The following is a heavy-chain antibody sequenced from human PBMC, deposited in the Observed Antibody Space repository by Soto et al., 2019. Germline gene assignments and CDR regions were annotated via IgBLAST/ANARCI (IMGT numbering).Heavy chain of an antibody. D-gene: IGHD3-16*01. CDR3: LNGDYY. CDR2: INRASTVI. V-gene: IGHV3-48*01. J-gene: IGHJ4*02. Sequence: EEQLVESGGGLVQPGGSLRLSCAASGFSFSTHYMNWVRQSPGKGLELVSSINRASTVIYYADSVKGRFTISRDNARNSLSLQMNSLRAEDTAVYYCLNGDYYVGPGTLVTVSS. CDR1: GFSFSTHY.